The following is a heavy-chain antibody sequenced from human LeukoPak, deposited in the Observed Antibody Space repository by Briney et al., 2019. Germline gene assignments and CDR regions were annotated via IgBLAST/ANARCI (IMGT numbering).Heavy chain of an antibody. D-gene: IGHD3-22*01. V-gene: IGHV4-38-2*02. CDR3: ARLGLRYHYDSSGYLDY. CDR2: TYQSGST. Sequence: SETLSLTCTVSGYSISSGYYWGWIRQPPGKGVEWIGSTYQSGSTYYNRSLKRRVTISVDTSKKNFCMKVSSVTAADTAVYYCARLGLRYHYDSSGYLDYWGQGTLVTVSS. J-gene: IGHJ4*02. CDR1: GYSISSGYY.